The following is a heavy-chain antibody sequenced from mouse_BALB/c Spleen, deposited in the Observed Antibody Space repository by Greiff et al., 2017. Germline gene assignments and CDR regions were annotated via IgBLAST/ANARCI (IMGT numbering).Heavy chain of an antibody. CDR3: TRTGSSPAWFAY. J-gene: IGHJ3*01. V-gene: IGHV6-6*02. CDR1: GFTFSNYW. Sequence: EVQLVESGGGLVQPGGSMKLSCVASGFTFSNYWMNWVRQSPEKGLEWVAEIRLKSNNYATHYAESVKGRFTISRDDSKSSVYLQMNNLRAEDTGIYYCTRTGSSPAWFAYWGQGTLVTVSA. CDR2: IRLKSNNYAT. D-gene: IGHD1-1*01.